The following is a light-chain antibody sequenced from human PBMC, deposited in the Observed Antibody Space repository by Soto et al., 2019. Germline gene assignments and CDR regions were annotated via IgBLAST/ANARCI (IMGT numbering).Light chain of an antibody. J-gene: IGLJ1*01. V-gene: IGLV2-14*03. CDR3: SSYTRRSTYV. CDR1: SSDVGSYNV. CDR2: DVS. Sequence: QPALTQPASVSGSPGQSITIPCSGTSSDVGSYNVVSWYQQHPGKAPKLVIYDVSNRPSGVSPRFSGAKSGNTASLTIAGLQAEDEADYYCSSYTRRSTYVFGTGTKVTVL.